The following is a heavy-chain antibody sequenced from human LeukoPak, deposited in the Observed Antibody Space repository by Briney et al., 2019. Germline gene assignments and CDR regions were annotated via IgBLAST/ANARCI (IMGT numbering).Heavy chain of an antibody. D-gene: IGHD3-16*01. V-gene: IGHV3-7*01. J-gene: IGHJ4*02. CDR2: INQDGSEK. CDR3: ARDGGPFDS. CDR1: GFTFRSYW. Sequence: GGSLRLSCAASGFTFRSYWMSWVRQAPGKGLEWVANINQDGSEKYYVDSVKGRFTISRGNAKKSLYLQMNSLRADDTAVYYCARDGGPFDSWGQGTLVTVSS.